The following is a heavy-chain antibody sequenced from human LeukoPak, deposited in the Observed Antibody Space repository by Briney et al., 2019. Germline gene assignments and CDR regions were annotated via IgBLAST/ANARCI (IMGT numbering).Heavy chain of an antibody. J-gene: IGHJ4*02. CDR1: GFTFSSYG. D-gene: IGHD2-15*01. CDR2: ISYDGSNK. V-gene: IGHV3-30*18. CDR3: AKGGRRYCSGGSCYSNDY. Sequence: GRSLRLSCAASGFTFSSYGMHWVRQAPGKGLEWVAVISYDGSNKYYADSVKGRFTISRDNSKNTLYLQMNSLRAEDTAVYYCAKGGRRYCSGGSCYSNDYWGQGTLVTVSS.